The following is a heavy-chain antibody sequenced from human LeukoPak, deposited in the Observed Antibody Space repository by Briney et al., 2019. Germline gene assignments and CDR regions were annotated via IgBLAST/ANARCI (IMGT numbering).Heavy chain of an antibody. CDR2: IDNYSGDT. CDR3: ARDYSIRVAASSYGMDV. V-gene: IGHV1-18*01. J-gene: IGHJ6*02. D-gene: IGHD6-19*01. CDR1: GYTLTSIG. Sequence: ASVKVSCKGSGYTLTSIGLSWVRQAPGQGLEWMGWIDNYSGDTEYAQNFQGRVTMTTDTTTSTAYMELRSLRSDDTAVYYCARDYSIRVAASSYGMDVWGQGTTVTVSS.